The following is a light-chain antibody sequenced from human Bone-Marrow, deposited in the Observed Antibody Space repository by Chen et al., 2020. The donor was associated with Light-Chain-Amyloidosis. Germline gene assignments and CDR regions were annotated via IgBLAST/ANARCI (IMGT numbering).Light chain of an antibody. CDR2: DDS. V-gene: IGLV3-21*02. CDR3: QVWDSSSDRPV. CDR1: NIGSTS. J-gene: IGLJ3*02. Sequence: SYVLTQPSSVSVAPGQTATIACGGNNIGSTSVHWYQQTPGQAPLLVVYDDSDRPSGIPERLYGSTSGNTATLTIGRVEAGDEADYYCQVWDSSSDRPVFGGGTKLTVL.